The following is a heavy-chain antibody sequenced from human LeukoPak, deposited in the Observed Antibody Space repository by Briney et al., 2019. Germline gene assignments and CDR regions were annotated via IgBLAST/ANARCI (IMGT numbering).Heavy chain of an antibody. CDR3: ARMSGYSAT. J-gene: IGHJ4*02. CDR2: IFYSGST. CDR1: GYSISSSNW. Sequence: KPSDTLSLTCAVSGYSISSSNWWGWIRQPPGKGLEWIGYIFYSGSTCYNPSLKSRVTMSVDTSKNQFSLRLSSVTAVDTAVYYCARMSGYSATWGQGTLVTVSS. D-gene: IGHD5-18*01. V-gene: IGHV4-28*01.